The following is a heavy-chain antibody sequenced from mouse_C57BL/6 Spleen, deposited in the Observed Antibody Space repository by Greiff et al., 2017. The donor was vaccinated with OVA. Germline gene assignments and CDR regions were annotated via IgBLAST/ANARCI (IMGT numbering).Heavy chain of an antibody. V-gene: IGHV5-6*01. Sequence: EVKLLESGGDLVKPGGSLKLSCAASGFTFSSYGMSWVRQTPDKRLEWVATISSGGSYTYYPDSVKGRFTISRDNAKNTLYLQMSSLKSEDTAMYYCARADGYFDYWGQGTTLTVSS. CDR1: GFTFSSYG. CDR2: ISSGGSYT. D-gene: IGHD2-3*01. CDR3: ARADGYFDY. J-gene: IGHJ2*01.